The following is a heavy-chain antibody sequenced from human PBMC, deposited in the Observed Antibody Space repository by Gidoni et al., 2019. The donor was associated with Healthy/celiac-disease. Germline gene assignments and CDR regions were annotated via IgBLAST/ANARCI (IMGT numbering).Heavy chain of an antibody. CDR2: IYYSGST. Sequence: QVQLQESGPGLVKPSQTLSLTCTVSGGSISSGGYYWSWIRQHPGKGLEWIGYIYYSGSTYYNPSLKSRVTISVDTSKNQFSLKLSSVTAADTAVYYCARTDPVVPSIVTTAYFDYWGQGTLVTVSS. V-gene: IGHV4-31*03. CDR3: ARTDPVVPSIVTTAYFDY. CDR1: GGSISSGGYY. D-gene: IGHD4-17*01. J-gene: IGHJ4*02.